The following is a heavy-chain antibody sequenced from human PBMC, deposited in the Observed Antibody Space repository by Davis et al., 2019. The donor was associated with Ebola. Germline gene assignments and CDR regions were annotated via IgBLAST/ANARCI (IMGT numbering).Heavy chain of an antibody. CDR2: ISYDGSNK. V-gene: IGHV3-30-3*01. D-gene: IGHD3-3*01. J-gene: IGHJ4*02. CDR3: ARDLGDFWSGYLDY. CDR1: GFTFSSYA. Sequence: GESLKISCAASGFTFSSYAMHWVRQAPGKRLEWVAVISYDGSNKYYADSVKGRFTISRDNSKNTLYLQMNSLRAEDTAVYYCARDLGDFWSGYLDYWGQGTLVTVSS.